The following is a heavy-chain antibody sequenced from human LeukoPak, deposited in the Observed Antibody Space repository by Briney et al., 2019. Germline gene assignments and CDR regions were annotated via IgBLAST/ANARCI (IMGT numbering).Heavy chain of an antibody. CDR3: ARTYYDIYNWFDP. Sequence: ASVKVSCTASGYTFTGYYMHWVRQAPGQGLEWMGWINPNSGGTNYQGRVTMTRDTSISTAYMELSRLRSDDTAVYYCARTYYDIYNWFDPWGQGTLVTVSS. J-gene: IGHJ5*02. CDR1: GYTFTGYY. D-gene: IGHD3-9*01. CDR2: INPNSGGT. V-gene: IGHV1-2*02.